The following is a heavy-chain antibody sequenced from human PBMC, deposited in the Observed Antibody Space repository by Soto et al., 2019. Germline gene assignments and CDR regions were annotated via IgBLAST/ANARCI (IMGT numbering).Heavy chain of an antibody. V-gene: IGHV3-23*03. CDR2: IDLSGTTT. CDR3: TKDRVPDGIYSFDY. Sequence: GGSPRLSFAAPGFSFSAYSINWVPPPPGRGLEWVSFIDLSGTTTYYRDSVKGRFTIFKDKSRNTVYLQMRSLTVEDAAIYYCTKDRVPDGIYSFDYWGQGALVTVSS. CDR1: GFSFSAYS. J-gene: IGHJ4*02. D-gene: IGHD2-15*01.